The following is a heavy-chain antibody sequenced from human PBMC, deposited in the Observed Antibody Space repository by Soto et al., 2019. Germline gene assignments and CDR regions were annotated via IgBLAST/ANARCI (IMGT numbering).Heavy chain of an antibody. CDR2: VYWTGST. Sequence: SETLSLTCSVSGDSITTNGYYWGWIRQPPGKGLQWIGNVYWTGSTFSHPSLTNRVFISVGTSKNEFSLRLTSVTAADTAVYYCARSHYTYGLLIDYWGPGALVTVSS. J-gene: IGHJ4*02. CDR1: GDSITTNGYY. CDR3: ARSHYTYGLLIDY. V-gene: IGHV4-39*01. D-gene: IGHD2-8*01.